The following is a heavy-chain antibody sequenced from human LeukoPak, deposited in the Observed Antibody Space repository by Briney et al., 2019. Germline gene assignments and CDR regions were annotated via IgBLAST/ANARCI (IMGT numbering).Heavy chain of an antibody. J-gene: IGHJ4*02. CDR2: ISYDGSNK. D-gene: IGHD2-21*02. CDR3: AKAGMATGDY. V-gene: IGHV3-30*18. CDR1: GFTFSSYG. Sequence: PGGSMRLSCVASGFTFSSYGMHWVRQAPGKGLEWVAVISYDGSNKYYADSVKGRFTISRDNSKNTLYLQMNSLRAEDTAVYYCAKAGMATGDYWGQGTLVTVSS.